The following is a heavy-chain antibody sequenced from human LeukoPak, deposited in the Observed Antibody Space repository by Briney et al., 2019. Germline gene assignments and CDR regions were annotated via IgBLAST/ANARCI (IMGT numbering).Heavy chain of an antibody. D-gene: IGHD2-21*02. CDR1: GFTFTSYA. J-gene: IGHJ4*02. CDR2: ISYDGTDK. CDR3: AKGTMVTPSD. V-gene: IGHV3-30*04. Sequence: GGSLRLSCAASGFTFTSYAMHWVRQAPGKGLEWVAVISYDGTDKYYADSVKGRFTISRDNSRNTLYLQMNSLRAEDTAVYYCAKGTMVTPSDWGQGTLVTVSS.